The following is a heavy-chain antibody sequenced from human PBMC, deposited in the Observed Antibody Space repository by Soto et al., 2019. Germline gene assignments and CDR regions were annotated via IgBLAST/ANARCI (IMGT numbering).Heavy chain of an antibody. Sequence: PGGSLRLSCAASGFTFSNYAMSWVRQAPGKGLEWVAAISNSGNDKYYVDSVKGRFTISRDNAKNTLYLQMNSLRVEDTAVYYCATTRMGYFDYWGQGTLVTVSS. V-gene: IGHV3-23*01. CDR3: ATTRMGYFDY. CDR1: GFTFSNYA. CDR2: ISNSGNDK. D-gene: IGHD2-15*01. J-gene: IGHJ4*02.